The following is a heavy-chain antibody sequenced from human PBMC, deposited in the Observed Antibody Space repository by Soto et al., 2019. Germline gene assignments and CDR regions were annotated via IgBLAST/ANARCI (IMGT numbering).Heavy chain of an antibody. J-gene: IGHJ4*02. CDR3: ARVVPALDY. CDR2: ISSSSSYI. CDR1: GFTFRSYS. Sequence: GGSLRISCAASGFTFRSYSMNWVRQAPGEGLGWGSSISSSSSYIYYAESVKGRFTISRDNAKNSLYLQMNSLRAEDTAVYYCARVVPALDYWGQGTLVTVSS. D-gene: IGHD6-6*01. V-gene: IGHV3-21*01.